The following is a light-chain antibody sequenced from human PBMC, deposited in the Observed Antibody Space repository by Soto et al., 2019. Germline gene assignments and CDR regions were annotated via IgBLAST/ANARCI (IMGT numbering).Light chain of an antibody. CDR3: QQYNNWRT. J-gene: IGKJ1*01. CDR1: QNIYSN. Sequence: IVMTQSPATLSVSPGERATLSFRASQNIYSNIAWYQQRPGQAPRLLIYRASTRATGVPARFSGSGSGTEFTLTISSLQSEDFAVYYCQQYNNWRTFGQGTKVDIK. CDR2: RAS. V-gene: IGKV3-15*01.